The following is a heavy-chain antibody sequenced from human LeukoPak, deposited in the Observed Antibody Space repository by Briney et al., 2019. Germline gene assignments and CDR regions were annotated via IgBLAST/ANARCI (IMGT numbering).Heavy chain of an antibody. J-gene: IGHJ4*02. CDR2: IYYSGST. CDR3: ARLNWFGELDFDY. D-gene: IGHD3-10*01. V-gene: IGHV4-30-4*01. CDR1: GGSTSSGDYY. Sequence: SQTLSLTCTVSGGSTSSGDYYWSWIRQPPGTGLEWIGYIYYSGSTYYNPSLKSRVTISVDTSKNQFSLKLSSVTAADTAVYYCARLNWFGELDFDYWGQGTLVTVSS.